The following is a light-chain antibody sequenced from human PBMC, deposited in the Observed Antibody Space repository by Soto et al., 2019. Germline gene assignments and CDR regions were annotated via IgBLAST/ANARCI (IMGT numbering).Light chain of an antibody. Sequence: DIQMTQSPSTLSASVGDRVTITCRASQSISSWLAWYQQKPGKAPKLLIYKASSVESGVPSRFSGSGSGTGFTLIIYSLQPDDFATYYCQQYYSYPWTFGQGTKVEIK. CDR2: KAS. V-gene: IGKV1-5*03. CDR1: QSISSW. CDR3: QQYYSYPWT. J-gene: IGKJ1*01.